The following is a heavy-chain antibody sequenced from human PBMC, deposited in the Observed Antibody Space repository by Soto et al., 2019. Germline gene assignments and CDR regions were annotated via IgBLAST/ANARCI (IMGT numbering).Heavy chain of an antibody. CDR1: GFTFSDYY. CDR3: ARDGSYDYIWGSYRYFDY. V-gene: IGHV3-11*01. Sequence: GGSLRLSCAASGFTFSDYYMSWIRQAPGKGLEWVSYISSSGSTIYYADSVKGRFTISRDNAKNSLYLQMNSLRAEDTAVYYCARDGSYDYIWGSYRYFDYWGQGTLVTVSS. CDR2: ISSSGSTI. J-gene: IGHJ4*02. D-gene: IGHD3-16*02.